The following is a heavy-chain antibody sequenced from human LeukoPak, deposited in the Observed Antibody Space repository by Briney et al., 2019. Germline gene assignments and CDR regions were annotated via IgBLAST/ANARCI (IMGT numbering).Heavy chain of an antibody. CDR3: AKGVYYYDSSGYYYTYYFDY. J-gene: IGHJ4*02. CDR1: GFTFSSYA. Sequence: VGSLRLSCAASGFTFSSYAMSWVRQAPGKGLEWGSAISGIGGGTYYADSVKGRFPVSRDNSKDTLYLQMNRLRAEDTAIYYCAKGVYYYDSSGYYYTYYFDYWGQGTLVTVSS. V-gene: IGHV3-23*01. CDR2: ISGIGGGT. D-gene: IGHD3-22*01.